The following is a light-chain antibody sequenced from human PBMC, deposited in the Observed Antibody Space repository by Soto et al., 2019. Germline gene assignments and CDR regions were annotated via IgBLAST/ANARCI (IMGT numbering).Light chain of an antibody. CDR1: SSDGGSYNL. CDR2: EGS. Sequence: QSALTQPASVSGSPGQSITISCTGTSSDGGSYNLVSWYQQHPGKAPKLMIYEGSKRPSGVSNRFTGSKSGNTASLTISGLQAEDEADYYCCSYAGSSTVVFGGGTQLTVL. J-gene: IGLJ2*01. V-gene: IGLV2-23*01. CDR3: CSYAGSSTVV.